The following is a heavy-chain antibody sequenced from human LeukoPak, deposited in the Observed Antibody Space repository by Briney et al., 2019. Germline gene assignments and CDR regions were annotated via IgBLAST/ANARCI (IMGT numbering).Heavy chain of an antibody. J-gene: IGHJ3*01. CDR2: INADGSTA. Sequence: GGSLRLSCAASGFTFGNSWGHWVRQAPGKGLVWVSLINADGSTATYADSVKGRFTISRDNARNTLSLQMNSLTIEDTAVYYCVVVVEPPDSDGFDVWGQGTMITVSS. V-gene: IGHV3-74*01. CDR1: GFTFGNSW. CDR3: VVVVEPPDSDGFDV. D-gene: IGHD1-14*01.